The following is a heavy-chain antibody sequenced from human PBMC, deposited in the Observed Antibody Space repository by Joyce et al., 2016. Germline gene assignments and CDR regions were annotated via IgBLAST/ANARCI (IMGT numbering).Heavy chain of an antibody. Sequence: QLQLQESGPGLVKPSESLSLTCSVSGGSVRSAKYYWGWIRQPPGKGLEWVGNIYYSGNTSYNPSLKSRVTISVDTSKNQFFLKLTSVTAADTSLYYCARTVVWPATPNCFDCWGQGTLVIVSS. J-gene: IGHJ4*02. CDR3: ARTVVWPATPNCFDC. V-gene: IGHV4-39*01. CDR2: IYYSGNT. D-gene: IGHD2-15*01. CDR1: GGSVRSAKYY.